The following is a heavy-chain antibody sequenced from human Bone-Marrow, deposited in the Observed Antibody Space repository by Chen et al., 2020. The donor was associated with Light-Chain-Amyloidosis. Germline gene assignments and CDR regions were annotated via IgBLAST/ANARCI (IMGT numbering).Heavy chain of an antibody. Sequence: QVTLKESGPALVKPTQTLTLTCSFSGFSLSNIGMRVGWIRQPPGKALEWLARIDWDDEKFYSTSLKTRLTISKDTSKNQVVLTMTDMDPVDTATYYCARMQRRGWFDPWGQGTLVTVSS. CDR3: ARMQRRGWFDP. D-gene: IGHD1-26*01. CDR1: GFSLSNIGMR. V-gene: IGHV2-70*04. CDR2: IDWDDEK. J-gene: IGHJ5*02.